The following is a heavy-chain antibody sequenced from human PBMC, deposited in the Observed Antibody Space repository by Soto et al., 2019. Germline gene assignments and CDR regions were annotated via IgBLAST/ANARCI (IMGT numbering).Heavy chain of an antibody. J-gene: IGHJ6*02. CDR1: GYTFTSYG. D-gene: IGHD2-15*01. CDR3: ARLGVVVVAASASYYYYGMDV. V-gene: IGHV1-18*01. CDR2: ISAYNGNT. Sequence: ASVKVSCKASGYTFTSYGISWVRQAPGQGLEWMGWISAYNGNTNYAQKLQGRVTMTTDTSTSTAYMELRSLRSDDTAVYYCARLGVVVVAASASYYYYGMDVWSQGTTVTVSS.